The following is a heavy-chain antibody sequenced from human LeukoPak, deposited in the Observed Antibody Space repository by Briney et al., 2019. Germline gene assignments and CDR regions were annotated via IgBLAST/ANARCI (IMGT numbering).Heavy chain of an antibody. D-gene: IGHD3-10*01. J-gene: IGHJ4*02. Sequence: GSLRLSCAAAGFNFSTHAMSWVRQAPGKGLEWVSTIRGGDGNSYYSDTMKGRLTVSKDMAKNTLHLQLNSLRADDTAVYYCAKGSQWELLMGVFDFWGQGILVTVSS. CDR2: IRGGDGNS. V-gene: IGHV3-23*01. CDR1: GFNFSTHA. CDR3: AKGSQWELLMGVFDF.